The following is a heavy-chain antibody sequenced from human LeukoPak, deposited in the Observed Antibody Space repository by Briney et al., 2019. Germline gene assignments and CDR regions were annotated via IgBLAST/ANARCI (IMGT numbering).Heavy chain of an antibody. CDR1: GGTFSSCA. Sequence: WASVEVSCKASGGTFSSCAISWVRQAPGQGLEWMGRIIPIFGTANYAQKFQGRVTITTDESTSTAYMELSSLRSEDTAVYYCASVPDYYDSSGYYMDVWGKGTTVTVSS. J-gene: IGHJ6*03. D-gene: IGHD3-22*01. V-gene: IGHV1-69*05. CDR3: ASVPDYYDSSGYYMDV. CDR2: IIPIFGTA.